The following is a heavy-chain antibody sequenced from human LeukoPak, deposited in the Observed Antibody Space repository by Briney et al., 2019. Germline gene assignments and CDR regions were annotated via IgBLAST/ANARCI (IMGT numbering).Heavy chain of an antibody. D-gene: IGHD1-7*01. CDR3: ARINNWNYYYFDY. J-gene: IGHJ4*02. V-gene: IGHV4-39*07. CDR1: GGSISSSSYY. CDR2: IYYSGST. Sequence: SETLYLTCTVSGGSISSSSYYWGWIRQPPGKGLEWIGSIYYSGSTYYNPSLKSRVTISVDTSKNQFSLKLSSVTAADTAVYYCARINNWNYYYFDYWGQGTLVTVSS.